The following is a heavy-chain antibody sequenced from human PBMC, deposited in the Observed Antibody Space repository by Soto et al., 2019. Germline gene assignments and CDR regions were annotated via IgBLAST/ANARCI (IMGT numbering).Heavy chain of an antibody. V-gene: IGHV3-15*01. J-gene: IGHJ4*02. CDR1: GFNLSHPW. CDR2: IKSKTDGGTA. CDR3: TTGIYYDILTGYHNVAY. D-gene: IGHD3-9*01. Sequence: LRLSCVASGFNLSHPWMTWVRQAAGKGLEWVGRIKSKTDGGTADYAAPVKGRATISRDDSKNTVYLQMNSLKTEDTAVYYCTTGIYYDILTGYHNVAYWGQGALVTVSS.